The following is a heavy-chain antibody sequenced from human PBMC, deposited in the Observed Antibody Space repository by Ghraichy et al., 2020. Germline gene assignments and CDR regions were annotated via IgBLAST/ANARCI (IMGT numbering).Heavy chain of an antibody. V-gene: IGHV3-23*01. Sequence: GESLNISCAASGFTFSNYAMSWVRQAPGKGLEWVSTITGSGGATFYADSVKGRFAISRDKSKDTVYMQMNSMRAEDTAVYYCAKTGGGSSGRYLFDYWGQGTLVTVSS. CDR2: ITGSGGAT. D-gene: IGHD1-26*01. J-gene: IGHJ4*02. CDR3: AKTGGGSSGRYLFDY. CDR1: GFTFSNYA.